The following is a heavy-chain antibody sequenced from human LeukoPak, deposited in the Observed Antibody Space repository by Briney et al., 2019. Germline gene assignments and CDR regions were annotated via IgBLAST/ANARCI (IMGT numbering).Heavy chain of an antibody. D-gene: IGHD2-15*01. Sequence: SETLSLTCAVYGGSFSGYYWSWIRQPPGKGLEWIGSIYYSGSTYYNPSLKSRVTISVDTSKNQFSLKLSSVTAADTAVYYCARVLGYCSGGSCYASFDPWGQGTLVTVSS. J-gene: IGHJ5*02. V-gene: IGHV4-34*01. CDR3: ARVLGYCSGGSCYASFDP. CDR2: IYYSGST. CDR1: GGSFSGYY.